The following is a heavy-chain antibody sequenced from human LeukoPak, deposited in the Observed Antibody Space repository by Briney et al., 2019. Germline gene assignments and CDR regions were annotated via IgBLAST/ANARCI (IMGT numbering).Heavy chain of an antibody. V-gene: IGHV3-30*04. Sequence: PGGSLRLSCAASGFTFRGYVMHWVRQAPGKGLGWVAIISYDGSNEYYADSVKGRFTISRDNSKNTLYLRMNSLRAADTAVYYCARHFGAVRGVNSWFDPWGQGTLVTVSS. CDR3: ARHFGAVRGVNSWFDP. CDR1: GFTFRGYV. CDR2: ISYDGSNE. J-gene: IGHJ5*02. D-gene: IGHD3-10*01.